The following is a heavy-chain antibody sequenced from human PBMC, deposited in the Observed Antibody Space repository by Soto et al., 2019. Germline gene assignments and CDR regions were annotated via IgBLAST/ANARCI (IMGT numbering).Heavy chain of an antibody. J-gene: IGHJ5*02. CDR2: IYYSGST. D-gene: IGHD1-26*01. V-gene: IGHV4-39*01. Sequence: QLQLQESGPGLVKPSETLSLTCTVSGGSISSSSYYWGWIRQPPGKGLEWIGSIYYSGSTYYNPSLKSRVTISVDTSMNQFSLKLSSVTAADTAVYYCARHVGGSYRRNNWFDPWGQGTLVTVSS. CDR1: GGSISSSSYY. CDR3: ARHVGGSYRRNNWFDP.